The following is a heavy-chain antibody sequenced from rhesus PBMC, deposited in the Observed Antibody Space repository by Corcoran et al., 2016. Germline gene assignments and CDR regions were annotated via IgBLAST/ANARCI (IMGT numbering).Heavy chain of an antibody. Sequence: QVQLVQSGAEIKQPGASVKLSCKASGYTFTSYYMHRVRQPLVQGLEWLGMISPYNGNKGYGHDFQSRDTITSDTSTSTVYMELSSLRSEDTAVYYCTRGIAAATGTFDYWGQGVLVTVSS. CDR1: GYTFTSYY. CDR3: TRGIAAATGTFDY. J-gene: IGHJ4*01. D-gene: IGHD6-43*01. V-gene: IGHV1-1*01. CDR2: ISPYNGNK.